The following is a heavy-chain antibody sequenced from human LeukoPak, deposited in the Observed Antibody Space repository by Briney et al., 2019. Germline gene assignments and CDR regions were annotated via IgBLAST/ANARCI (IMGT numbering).Heavy chain of an antibody. Sequence: TLSLTCTVSGGSISSGSYYWSWIRQPAGKGLEWIGRIYTSGSTNYNPSLKSRVTISVDTSKNQFSLKLSSVTAADTAVYYCANSRPAPAPFDYWGQGTLVTVSS. CDR2: IYTSGST. J-gene: IGHJ4*02. V-gene: IGHV4-61*02. CDR3: ANSRPAPAPFDY. CDR1: GGSISSGSYY. D-gene: IGHD3-22*01.